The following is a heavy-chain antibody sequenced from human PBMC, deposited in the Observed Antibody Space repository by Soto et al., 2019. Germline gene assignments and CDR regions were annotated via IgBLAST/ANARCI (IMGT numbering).Heavy chain of an antibody. J-gene: IGHJ4*02. Sequence: EVQMVESGGGLVPPGGSLRLSCAAYGFTFHHYWMGWVRQTPDKGLEWVANIKPDGSDKYYVDSVKGRFTISRDNAKNSLYLQMNSLRAEDTAVYYCARENYFDYWGQGTLVTVSS. CDR3: ARENYFDY. CDR2: IKPDGSDK. V-gene: IGHV3-7*01. CDR1: GFTFHHYW.